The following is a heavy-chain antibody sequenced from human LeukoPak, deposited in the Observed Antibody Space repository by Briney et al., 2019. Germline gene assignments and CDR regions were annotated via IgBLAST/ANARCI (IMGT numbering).Heavy chain of an antibody. CDR2: ISSNGDNT. J-gene: IGHJ5*02. D-gene: IGHD4-17*01. CDR3: VRRGHDYGDYEWFDP. CDR1: GFTFSTYV. Sequence: GGSLRLSCSVSGFTFSTYVMHWVRQAPGKGLEYVSAISSNGDNTYYADSVKGRFTISRDNSKNTLYLQMNSLRPEDTAVYYCVRRGHDYGDYEWFDPWGQGTLVTVSS. V-gene: IGHV3-64*04.